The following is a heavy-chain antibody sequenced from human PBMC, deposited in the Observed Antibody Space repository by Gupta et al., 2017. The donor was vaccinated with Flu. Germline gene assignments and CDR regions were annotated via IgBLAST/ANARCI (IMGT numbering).Heavy chain of an antibody. CDR2: IRGGGGST. J-gene: IGHJ5*02. D-gene: IGHD6-19*01. V-gene: IGHV3-23*01. CDR1: GFTFSSYA. CDR3: AKADSSGHRRGNWFDP. Sequence: EVQLWESGGGLVQPGGSLRLSCAASGFTFSSYAMSWVRQAPGKGLEWVSAIRGGGGSTYFADSVKGRFTISRDNSKNRLYLQMNSLRAEDTAVYYCAKADSSGHRRGNWFDPWGQGTLVTVSS.